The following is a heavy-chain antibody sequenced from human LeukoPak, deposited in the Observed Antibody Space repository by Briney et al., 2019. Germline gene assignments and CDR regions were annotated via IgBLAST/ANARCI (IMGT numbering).Heavy chain of an antibody. J-gene: IGHJ3*02. CDR3: ARVRYCSSTSCYTRKHDAFDI. CDR1: GFTFSSYG. Sequence: GGSLRLSCAASGFTFSSYGMHWVRQAPGKGLEWVAFIRYDGSNKYYADSVKGRFTISRDNSKNTLYLQMNSLRAEDTAVYYCARVRYCSSTSCYTRKHDAFDIWGQGTMVTVSS. CDR2: IRYDGSNK. D-gene: IGHD2-2*02. V-gene: IGHV3-30*02.